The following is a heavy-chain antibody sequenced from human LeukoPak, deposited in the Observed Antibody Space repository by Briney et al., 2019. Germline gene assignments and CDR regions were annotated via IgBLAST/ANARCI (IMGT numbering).Heavy chain of an antibody. D-gene: IGHD5-18*01. Sequence: PGGSLRLSCAASGFTFTSYWMSWVRQTPGKGLEWVAIIKQDGSEKFYVDSVKDRFTISRDNAKNSLYLQMNTLRAEDTAVYFCARGFSYGSDYFDHWGQGTPVTVSS. CDR1: GFTFTSYW. CDR3: ARGFSYGSDYFDH. J-gene: IGHJ4*02. CDR2: IKQDGSEK. V-gene: IGHV3-7*03.